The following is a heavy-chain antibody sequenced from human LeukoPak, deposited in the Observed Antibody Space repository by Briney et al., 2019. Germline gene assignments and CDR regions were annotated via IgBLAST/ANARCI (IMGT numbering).Heavy chain of an antibody. J-gene: IGHJ4*02. D-gene: IGHD2-2*01. Sequence: GGSLRLSCAASGFTFTNCAMSWVRQAPGKGLEWVSAISGSGGGTYYADSVKGRFTISRDNSKNMLFLQMNSLRAEDTAVYCCAKGRDSTSCYDNWGQGTLVTVSS. CDR1: GFTFTNCA. CDR2: ISGSGGGT. V-gene: IGHV3-23*01. CDR3: AKGRDSTSCYDN.